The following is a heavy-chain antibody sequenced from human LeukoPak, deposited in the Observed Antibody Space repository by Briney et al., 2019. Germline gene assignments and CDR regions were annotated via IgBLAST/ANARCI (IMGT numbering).Heavy chain of an antibody. D-gene: IGHD4-23*01. CDR2: INHSGST. J-gene: IGHJ6*03. V-gene: IGHV4-34*01. CDR3: ARGLEVTPPPPYYSYYYMDV. CDR1: GGSFSGYY. Sequence: SETLSLTCAVYGGSFSGYYWSWIRQPPGKGLEWIGEINHSGSTNYNPSLKSRVTISVDTSKNQFSLKLRSVTAADTAVYYCARGLEVTPPPPYYSYYYMDVWGKGPTVTVPS.